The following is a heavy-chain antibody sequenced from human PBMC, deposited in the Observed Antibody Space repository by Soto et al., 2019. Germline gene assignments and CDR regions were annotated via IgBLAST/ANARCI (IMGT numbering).Heavy chain of an antibody. CDR3: ARDSLTTGGWFDP. Sequence: PSETLSLTCTVSGGSISSGDYYWSWIRQHPGKGLEWIGYIYYSGSTYYNPSLKSRVTISVDTSKNQFSLKLSSVTAADTAVYYCARDSLTTGGWFDPWGQGTLVTVSS. J-gene: IGHJ5*02. V-gene: IGHV4-31*03. CDR2: IYYSGST. D-gene: IGHD4-17*01. CDR1: GGSISSGDYY.